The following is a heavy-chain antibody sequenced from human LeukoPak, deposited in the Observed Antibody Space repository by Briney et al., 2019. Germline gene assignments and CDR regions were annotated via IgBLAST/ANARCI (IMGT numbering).Heavy chain of an antibody. CDR1: GYSFTSYW. CDR3: AGQDIVVVATTTRAFDI. CDR2: IYPGDSDT. D-gene: IGHD2-15*01. V-gene: IGHV5-51*01. J-gene: IGHJ3*02. Sequence: GESLKISCKGSGYSFTSYWITWVRQMPGKGLEWMGIIYPGDSDTKYSPSFQGQVTISADKSISTAYLQWSSLKASDTAMYYCAGQDIVVVATTTRAFDIWGQGTMVTVSS.